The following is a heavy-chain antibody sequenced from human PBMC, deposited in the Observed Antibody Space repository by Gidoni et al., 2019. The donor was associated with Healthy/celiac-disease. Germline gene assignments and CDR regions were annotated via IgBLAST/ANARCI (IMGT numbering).Heavy chain of an antibody. D-gene: IGHD3-22*01. CDR2: IYHSGST. Sequence: IGYIYHSGSTYYNPSLKSRVTISVDRSKNQFSLKLSSVTAADTAVYYCARGVPTYYYDSSGYWGAFDIWGQGTMVTVSS. CDR3: ARGVPTYYYDSSGYWGAFDI. J-gene: IGHJ3*02. V-gene: IGHV4-30-2*01.